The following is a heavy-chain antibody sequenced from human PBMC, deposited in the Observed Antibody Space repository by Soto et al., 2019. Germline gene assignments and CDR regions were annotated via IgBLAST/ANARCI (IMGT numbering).Heavy chain of an antibody. V-gene: IGHV3-7*01. D-gene: IGHD3-22*01. CDR2: IKQDGSEK. Sequence: ESGGGLVQPGGSLRLSCAASGFTFSSYWMSWVRQAPGKGLEWVANIKQDGSEKYYVDSVKGRFTISRDNAKNSLYLQMNSLRAEDTAVYYCARDTGSYYYDSEDAFDIWGQGTMVTVSS. CDR3: ARDTGSYYYDSEDAFDI. J-gene: IGHJ3*02. CDR1: GFTFSSYW.